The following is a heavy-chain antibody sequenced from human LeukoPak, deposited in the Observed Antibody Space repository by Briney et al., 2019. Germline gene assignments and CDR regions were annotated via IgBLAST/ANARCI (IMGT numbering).Heavy chain of an antibody. V-gene: IGHV4-4*07. CDR2: IYTSGST. CDR3: ARVDGSGSCYKRFWFDP. J-gene: IGHJ5*02. Sequence: KPSETLSLTCTVSGGSISSYYWSWIRQPAGKGLEWIGRIYTSGSTNYNPSLKSRVTVSVDTSKNQFSLKLSSVTAADTAVYYCARVDGSGSCYKRFWFDPWGQGTLVTVSS. CDR1: GGSISSYY. D-gene: IGHD3-10*01.